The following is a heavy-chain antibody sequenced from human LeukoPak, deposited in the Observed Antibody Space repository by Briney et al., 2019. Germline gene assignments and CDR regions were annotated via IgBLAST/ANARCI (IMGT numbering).Heavy chain of an antibody. CDR1: GGSISSYY. CDR2: IYTSGNT. D-gene: IGHD1-26*01. J-gene: IGHJ6*03. V-gene: IGHV4-4*07. CDR3: ARVLVGANYYYYYMDV. Sequence: SETLSLTCTVSGGSISSYYWSWIRQPAGKGLEWIGRIYTSGNTNYNRSLKSRVTISVVKSKHQFSLKLSSVAAADTAVYYCARVLVGANYYYYYMDVWGKGTTVTVSS.